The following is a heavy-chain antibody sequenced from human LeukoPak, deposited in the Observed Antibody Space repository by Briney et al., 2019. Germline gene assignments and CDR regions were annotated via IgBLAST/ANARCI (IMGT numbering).Heavy chain of an antibody. D-gene: IGHD5-18*01. Sequence: PSETLSLTCTVSGGSISSYYWSRIRQPPGKGLEWIGYIYYSGSTNYNPSLKSRVTISVDTSKNQFSLKLSSVTAADTAVYYCARGSGYSYGYDAFDIWGQGTMVTVSS. CDR3: ARGSGYSYGYDAFDI. J-gene: IGHJ3*02. CDR1: GGSISSYY. V-gene: IGHV4-59*01. CDR2: IYYSGST.